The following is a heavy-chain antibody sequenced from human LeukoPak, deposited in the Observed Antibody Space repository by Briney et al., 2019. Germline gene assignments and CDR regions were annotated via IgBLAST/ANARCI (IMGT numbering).Heavy chain of an antibody. Sequence: PGGSLRLSCAASGFTFSSYEMNWVRQAPGKGLEWVSYISSSGSTIYYADSVKGRFTISRDNSKNTPYLQMNSLRAEDTAVYYCAKRRTSGFQHWGQGTLVTVSS. D-gene: IGHD1/OR15-1a*01. CDR3: AKRRTSGFQH. CDR1: GFTFSSYE. V-gene: IGHV3-48*03. J-gene: IGHJ1*01. CDR2: ISSSGSTI.